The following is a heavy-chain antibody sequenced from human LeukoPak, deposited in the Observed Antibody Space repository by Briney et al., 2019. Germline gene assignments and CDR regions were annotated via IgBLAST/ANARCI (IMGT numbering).Heavy chain of an antibody. Sequence: ASVTVSCLASGYTFSSYGITWVRQAPGQGLEWMGWISAYGHTKLARNLQARVTVTIDTSTTTAYMELRSLSSDDTAVYFCARETASGYLGFDFWGQGTLITVSS. CDR2: ISAYGHT. J-gene: IGHJ4*02. V-gene: IGHV1-18*01. D-gene: IGHD3-3*01. CDR1: GYTFSSYG. CDR3: ARETASGYLGFDF.